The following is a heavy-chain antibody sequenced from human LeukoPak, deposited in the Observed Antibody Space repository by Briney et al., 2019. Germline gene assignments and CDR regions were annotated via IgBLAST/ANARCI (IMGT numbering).Heavy chain of an antibody. V-gene: IGHV3-23*01. CDR2: ISGSGGST. CDR1: GFIFSNYA. J-gene: IGHJ4*02. Sequence: GSLRLSCAASGFIFSNYAMSWVRQAPGKGLEWVSAISGSGGSTYYADSVKGRFTVSRDNAKNSLYLQMNSLRAEDTAVYYCARDSGSGTYYPFDSWGQGTLVTVSS. D-gene: IGHD3-10*01. CDR3: ARDSGSGTYYPFDS.